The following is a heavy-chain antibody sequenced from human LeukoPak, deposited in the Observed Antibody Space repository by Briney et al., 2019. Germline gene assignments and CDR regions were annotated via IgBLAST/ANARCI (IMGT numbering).Heavy chain of an antibody. D-gene: IGHD6-19*01. CDR2: ISDSGGTT. V-gene: IGHV3-23*01. CDR3: AKDARRSSGWYFFDH. Sequence: GGSLRLSCVASGFTFSNLAMGWVRQAPGKGLEGVSVISDSGGTTYYGDSVKGRFTISRDNSRNTLYLQMNSLRVEDTAVYYCAKDARRSSGWYFFDHWGQGTLVTVSS. CDR1: GFTFSNLA. J-gene: IGHJ4*02.